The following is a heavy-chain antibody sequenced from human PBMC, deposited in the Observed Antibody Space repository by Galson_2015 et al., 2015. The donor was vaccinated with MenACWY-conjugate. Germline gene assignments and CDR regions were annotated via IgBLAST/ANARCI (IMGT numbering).Heavy chain of an antibody. CDR1: GYTFTNYA. Sequence: SVKVSCKASGYTFTNYAMHWVRQAPGQRLEWMGWINAGNGNTKYSQKFQGRVTITSDTSASTAYMELSSLRSEDTAVYYCAREIVVAPAASWGYYYYGMHVWGPGTPVTASS. J-gene: IGHJ6*02. D-gene: IGHD2-2*01. V-gene: IGHV1-3*01. CDR3: AREIVVAPAASWGYYYYGMHV. CDR2: INAGNGNT.